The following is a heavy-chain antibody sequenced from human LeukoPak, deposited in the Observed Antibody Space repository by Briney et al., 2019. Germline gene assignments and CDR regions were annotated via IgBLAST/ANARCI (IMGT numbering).Heavy chain of an antibody. CDR2: IWYDGSNK. J-gene: IGHJ4*02. D-gene: IGHD1-26*01. V-gene: IGHV3-33*06. CDR3: AKESELRGLYYFDY. CDR1: GFTFSSYG. Sequence: GRSLRLSCAASGFTFSSYGMHWVRQAPGKGLEWVAVIWYDGSNKYYAGSVKGRFTISRDNSKNTLYLQMNSLRAEDTAVYYCAKESELRGLYYFDYWGQGTLVTVSS.